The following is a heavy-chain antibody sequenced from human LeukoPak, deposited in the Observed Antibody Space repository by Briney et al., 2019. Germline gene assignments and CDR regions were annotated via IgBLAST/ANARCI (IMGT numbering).Heavy chain of an antibody. CDR3: ARRSSGWYYFDY. D-gene: IGHD6-19*01. J-gene: IGHJ4*02. Sequence: SGTLSLTCTVSGGSISPYYWSWIRQPPGKGLEWIGYIYNSGSTNSNPSLKSRVTISVDTSKNQFSLKLSSVTAADTAVYYCARRSSGWYYFDYWGQGTLVT. V-gene: IGHV4-59*01. CDR2: IYNSGST. CDR1: GGSISPYY.